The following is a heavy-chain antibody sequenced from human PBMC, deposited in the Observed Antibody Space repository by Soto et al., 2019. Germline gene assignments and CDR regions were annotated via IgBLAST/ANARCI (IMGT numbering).Heavy chain of an antibody. D-gene: IGHD3-3*01. V-gene: IGHV3-23*01. Sequence: PLGSLRLSCASSVVTFSSYAISYVRHSPGKWLEWVSAISGSGGSTYYADYVKGRFTISRDNSKNTLSLQMNSLRADDTDVYYCATNRIFWSGYYTYYSYYGMEVLGQGTMFTVS. CDR2: ISGSGGST. CDR3: ATNRIFWSGYYTYYSYYGMEV. J-gene: IGHJ6*02. CDR1: VVTFSSYA.